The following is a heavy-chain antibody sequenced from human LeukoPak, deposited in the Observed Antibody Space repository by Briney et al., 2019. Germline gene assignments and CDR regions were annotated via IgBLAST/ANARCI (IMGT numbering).Heavy chain of an antibody. Sequence: PGGSLRLSCAASGFTFNEYAMHWVRQVPGKGLEWVSSISWNSDSIAYADSVKGRFTISRDNAKSSLYLQMNSLRPGDTALYYCTKDKGSINGFYYFDSWGQGTLVAVSS. CDR2: ISWNSDSI. D-gene: IGHD1-20*01. V-gene: IGHV3-9*01. CDR1: GFTFNEYA. CDR3: TKDKGSINGFYYFDS. J-gene: IGHJ4*02.